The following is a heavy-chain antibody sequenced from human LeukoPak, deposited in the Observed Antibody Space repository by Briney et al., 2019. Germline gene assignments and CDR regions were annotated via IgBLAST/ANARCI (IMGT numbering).Heavy chain of an antibody. D-gene: IGHD3-3*01. CDR3: ARGLYDFWSGYYSNRFDP. J-gene: IGHJ5*02. V-gene: IGHV4-34*01. Sequence: SETLSLTCAVYGGSFSGFYWSWIRQPPGKGLEWIGEINHSGSTNYNPSLKSRVTISVDTSKNQFSLKLSSVTAADTAVYYCARGLYDFWSGYYSNRFDPWGQGTLVTVSS. CDR1: GGSFSGFY. CDR2: INHSGST.